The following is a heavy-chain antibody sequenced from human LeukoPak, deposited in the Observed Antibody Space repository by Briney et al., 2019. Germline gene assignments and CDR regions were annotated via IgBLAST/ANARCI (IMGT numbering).Heavy chain of an antibody. V-gene: IGHV3-23*01. Sequence: GGSPRLSCAASGFTFSSYAISWVRQAPGKGLEWVSAISGSGGSTYYADSVKGRFTISRDNSKNTLYLQMNSLRAEDTAVYYCAKRLRGITDYWGQGTLVTVSS. CDR2: ISGSGGST. CDR3: AKRLRGITDY. J-gene: IGHJ4*02. D-gene: IGHD3-10*01. CDR1: GFTFSSYA.